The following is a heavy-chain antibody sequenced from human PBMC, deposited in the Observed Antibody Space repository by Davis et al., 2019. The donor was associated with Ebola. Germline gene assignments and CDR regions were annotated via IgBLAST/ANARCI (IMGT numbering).Heavy chain of an antibody. J-gene: IGHJ4*01. V-gene: IGHV1-2*02. CDR1: GYTFTGYY. CDR2: INPNSGDT. CDR3: TRGSGFWSGYFTAHFEF. D-gene: IGHD3-3*01. Sequence: ASVKVSCKASGYTFTGYYIHWVRQAPGQGLEWMGWINPNSGDTKYAQKFQGRVTVTRDTSIRTAYMELLRLRSDDTAVFFCTRGSGFWSGYFTAHFEFWGQGTLVTVSS.